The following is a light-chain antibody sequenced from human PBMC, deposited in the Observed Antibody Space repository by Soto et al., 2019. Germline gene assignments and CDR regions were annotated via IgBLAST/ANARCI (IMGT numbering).Light chain of an antibody. CDR2: GAS. CDR3: QQHSSWPLT. CDR1: QTVSSN. Sequence: EIVLTQSPATLSVSPVERATLSCMASQTVSSNLSWYQQKPCQAPRPLIYGASNRATCIPARFSGSWSGTDFTLPIRSLEPEDFAVYYCQQHSSWPLTFGGGTKVDI. J-gene: IGKJ4*01. V-gene: IGKV3-11*01.